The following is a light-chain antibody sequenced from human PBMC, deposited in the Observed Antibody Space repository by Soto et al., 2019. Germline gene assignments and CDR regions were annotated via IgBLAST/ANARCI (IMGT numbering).Light chain of an antibody. J-gene: IGKJ1*01. CDR1: QGIGDT. Sequence: EVVMEQSPPILSVFPREGATLSCMASQGIGDTLAWYQHKPGQAPRLLIYGASKRATGFPARFSGSGSGTDFTLTISSLQSEDFAVYYCQQYNNWPWTFGQGTKVDIK. CDR3: QQYNNWPWT. V-gene: IGKV3-15*01. CDR2: GAS.